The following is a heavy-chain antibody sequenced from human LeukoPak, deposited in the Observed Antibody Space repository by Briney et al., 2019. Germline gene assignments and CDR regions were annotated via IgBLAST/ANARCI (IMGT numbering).Heavy chain of an antibody. D-gene: IGHD6-13*01. CDR2: ISYDGSSK. V-gene: IGHV3-30*04. CDR3: ATEQQLNLGNRHLDY. CDR1: GFTFSTYA. Sequence: PGGSLRLSCAASGFTFSTYAMHWVRQAPGKGLEWVAVISYDGSSKYYADSVKGRFTISRDNSKNTLYLQMNSLRAEDTAVYYCATEQQLNLGNRHLDYWGQGTLVTVSS. J-gene: IGHJ4*02.